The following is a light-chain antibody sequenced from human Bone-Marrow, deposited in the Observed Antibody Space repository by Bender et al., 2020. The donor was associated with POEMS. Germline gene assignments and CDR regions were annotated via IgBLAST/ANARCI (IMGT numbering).Light chain of an antibody. CDR2: EGN. V-gene: IGLV2-23*01. J-gene: IGLJ1*01. Sequence: QSALTQPASVSGSPGQSITISCTETSRDVGAYKLASWYQQHPGKAPKIMIYEGNQRPSGVPHRFSGSESGNTASLTISGLQAGGEADYYCCSYGGSSTCVFGSGAKVTVV. CDR3: CSYGGSSTCV. CDR1: SRDVGAYKL.